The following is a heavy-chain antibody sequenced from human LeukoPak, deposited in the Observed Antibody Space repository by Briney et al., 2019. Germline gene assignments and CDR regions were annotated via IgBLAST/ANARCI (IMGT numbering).Heavy chain of an antibody. CDR3: ARTLYDYDYAYYYGMDV. V-gene: IGHV3-11*01. D-gene: IGHD4-17*01. CDR1: GFTFSDYY. Sequence: GGSLRLSCAVSGFTFSDYYMTWIRQAPGKGLEWISDVSDSGRTRDYADSAKGRFTVSRDNARNSLYLQMNSLRADDTAVYYCARTLYDYDYAYYYGMDVWGQGTTVTVSS. CDR2: VSDSGRTR. J-gene: IGHJ6*02.